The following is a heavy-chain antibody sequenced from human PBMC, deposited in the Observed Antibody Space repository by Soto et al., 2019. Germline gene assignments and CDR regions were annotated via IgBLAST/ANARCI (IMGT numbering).Heavy chain of an antibody. J-gene: IGHJ4*02. CDR3: ARMRADRELFDY. V-gene: IGHV4-59*01. Sequence: QVQLQEPGPGLVKPSETLSLRCTVSDGSISNYYWSWIRQPPGKGLEWIAYIHTRGTTNYNPSLKSRVTISIDTSKNQFSLKLSSVTAADTAEYYCARMRADRELFDYWGQGTLVTVSS. CDR2: IHTRGTT. CDR1: DGSISNYY. D-gene: IGHD1-26*01.